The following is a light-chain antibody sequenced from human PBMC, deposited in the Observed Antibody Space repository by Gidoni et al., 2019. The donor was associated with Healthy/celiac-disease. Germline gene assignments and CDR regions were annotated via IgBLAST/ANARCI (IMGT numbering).Light chain of an antibody. V-gene: IGKV4-1*01. Sequence: QSVLYSSNNKNYLAWYQQKPGQPPKLLIYWASTRESGVPDRFSGSGSGTDFTLTIISLQAEDVAVYYCQQYYSTPWTFGQGTKVEIK. CDR3: QQYYSTPWT. CDR2: WAS. CDR1: QSVLYSSNNKNY. J-gene: IGKJ1*01.